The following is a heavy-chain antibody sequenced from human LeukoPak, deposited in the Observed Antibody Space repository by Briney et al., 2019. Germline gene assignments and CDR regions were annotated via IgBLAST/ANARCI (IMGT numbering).Heavy chain of an antibody. V-gene: IGHV4-39*07. J-gene: IGHJ5*02. CDR3: ARDLGYCSSTSCYFGWFDP. CDR2: IYYSGST. D-gene: IGHD2-2*01. Sequence: SETLSLTCTVSGGSISSSSYYWGWIRQPPGKGLESIGTIYYSGSTYYNPSLKSRVTISVDTSKNQFSLKLSSVTAADTAVYYCARDLGYCSSTSCYFGWFDPWGQGTLVTVSS. CDR1: GGSISSSSYY.